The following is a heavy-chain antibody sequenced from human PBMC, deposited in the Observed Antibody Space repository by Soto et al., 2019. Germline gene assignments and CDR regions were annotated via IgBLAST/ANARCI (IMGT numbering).Heavy chain of an antibody. CDR1: GFTFSSYA. CDR3: AKEPYGDYPPEDWFDP. D-gene: IGHD4-17*01. J-gene: IGHJ5*02. V-gene: IGHV3-23*01. Sequence: GGSLRLSCAASGFTFSSYAMSWVRQAPGKGLEWVSAISGSGGSTYYADSVKGRFTISRDNSKNTLYLQMNSLRAEDTAVYYCAKEPYGDYPPEDWFDPWGQGTLVTVSS. CDR2: ISGSGGST.